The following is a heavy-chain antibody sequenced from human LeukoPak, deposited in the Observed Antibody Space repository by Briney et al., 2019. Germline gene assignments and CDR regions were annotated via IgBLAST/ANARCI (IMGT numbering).Heavy chain of an antibody. D-gene: IGHD1-26*01. Sequence: SGGSLRLSCGDSGFTLSKYWMHWVRQVPGKGLTWVSRINRDGSRIDRAGSVKGRFTISRDNAKNTLYLQMNSLRPEDTAVYYCVRDFVGPDDLWGQGTLVTVSS. CDR1: GFTLSKYW. CDR2: INRDGSRI. V-gene: IGHV3-74*01. J-gene: IGHJ5*02. CDR3: VRDFVGPDDL.